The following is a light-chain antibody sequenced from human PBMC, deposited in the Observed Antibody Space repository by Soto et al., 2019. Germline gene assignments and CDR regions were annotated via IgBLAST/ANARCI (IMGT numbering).Light chain of an antibody. J-gene: IGKJ5*01. CDR1: RTVIRNN. Sequence: EIVVTQSADTLSLSPGERATLSWTASRTVIRNNLAWHQQKPGQTPRLLVYGASNRATGIPDRFSGSGSGTDFTLTISRLETDDFAVYYCQQHGTSPITFGQGTRLEIK. CDR2: GAS. V-gene: IGKV3-20*01. CDR3: QQHGTSPIT.